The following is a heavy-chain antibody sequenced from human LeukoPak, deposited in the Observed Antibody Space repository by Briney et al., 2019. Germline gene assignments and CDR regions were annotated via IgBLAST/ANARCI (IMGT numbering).Heavy chain of an antibody. V-gene: IGHV3-23*01. J-gene: IGHJ4*02. CDR3: AKAGSYWDFDY. CDR1: GFSFSNFA. CDR2: ISGSGGNT. D-gene: IGHD1-26*01. Sequence: GGSLRLSCAASGFSFSNFAMSWVRQAPGKGLEWVSAISGSGGNTYYADFVKGRFTISRDNSKNTLYVQMNSLRAEDTAVYYCAKAGSYWDFDYWGQGTLVTGSS.